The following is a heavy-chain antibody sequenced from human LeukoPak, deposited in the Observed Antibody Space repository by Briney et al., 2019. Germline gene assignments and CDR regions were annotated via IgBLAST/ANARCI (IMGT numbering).Heavy chain of an antibody. V-gene: IGHV1-18*01. CDR3: ARVECSSTTCYDDY. CDR2: INVYNGYT. D-gene: IGHD2-2*01. Sequence: ASVKVSCKISGYTFRSYAISWVRQAPGQGLERMGWINVYNGYTNYARNFQGRVTMTTDTSTSTAYMEVRSLRSDDTAVYYCARVECSSTTCYDDYWGQGTLVIVSS. J-gene: IGHJ4*02. CDR1: GYTFRSYA.